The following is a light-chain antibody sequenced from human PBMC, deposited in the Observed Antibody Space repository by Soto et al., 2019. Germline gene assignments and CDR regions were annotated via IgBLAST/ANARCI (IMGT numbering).Light chain of an antibody. Sequence: DIQMTQSPSTLSASVGDRVTITCRASQSISSSLAWYQQRPGKAPNLLIYKASSLQTGVPSRFSGSGSGTEFTLTIISLQPDDSATYYCQEYSSHLYTFGQGTKLEIK. V-gene: IGKV1-5*03. CDR3: QEYSSHLYT. CDR2: KAS. CDR1: QSISSS. J-gene: IGKJ2*01.